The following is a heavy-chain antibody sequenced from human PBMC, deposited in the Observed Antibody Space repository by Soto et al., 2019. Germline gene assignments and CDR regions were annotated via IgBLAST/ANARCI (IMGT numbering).Heavy chain of an antibody. CDR1: GYSFTNYW. CDR2: IYPGDSDT. J-gene: IGHJ3*02. CDR3: AIAYYYDSSGYYYNGDAFDI. D-gene: IGHD3-22*01. Sequence: GESLMISCEGCGYSFTNYWICWVLQMAGKGLEWMGIIYPGDSDTRYSPSFPGQVTISADKYISTAFLQWSSLKASDTAMYYCAIAYYYDSSGYYYNGDAFDIWGQGTMVTVSS. V-gene: IGHV5-51*01.